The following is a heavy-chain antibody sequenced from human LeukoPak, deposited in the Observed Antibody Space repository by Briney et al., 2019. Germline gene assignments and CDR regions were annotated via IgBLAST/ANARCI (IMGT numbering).Heavy chain of an antibody. CDR2: IYSSGST. D-gene: IGHD2-2*02. J-gene: IGHJ5*02. CDR3: ARVNCSGTCCYKGGHNWFDP. CDR1: GGSISSGSYF. Sequence: SETLSLTCTVSGGSISSGSYFWTWIRQPAEKGLEWIGRIYSSGSTNYNPSLKSRVTISLDTSKNQFSLRLSSVTAADTAVYYCARVNCSGTCCYKGGHNWFDPWGQGTLVTVSS. V-gene: IGHV4-61*02.